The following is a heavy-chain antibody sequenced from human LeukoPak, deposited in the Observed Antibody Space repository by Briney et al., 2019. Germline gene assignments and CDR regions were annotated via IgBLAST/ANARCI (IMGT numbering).Heavy chain of an antibody. V-gene: IGHV1-69*13. J-gene: IGHJ4*02. CDR1: GGTFSSYA. CDR2: IIPIFGTA. D-gene: IGHD3-3*01. Sequence: SVKVSCKASGGTFSSYAISWVRQAPGQGLEWMGGIIPIFGTANYAQKFQGRITITADESTSTAYMELSSLRSEDTAVYYCAVKRGVRSYDFWSGYSEYYFDYWGQGTLVTVSS. CDR3: AVKRGVRSYDFWSGYSEYYFDY.